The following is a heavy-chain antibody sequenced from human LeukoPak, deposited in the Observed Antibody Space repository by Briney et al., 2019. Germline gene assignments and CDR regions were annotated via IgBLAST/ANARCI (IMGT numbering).Heavy chain of an antibody. CDR2: ISAYNGNT. CDR3: ASGAYYDFWSAKPWGYYGMDV. CDR1: GYTFTSYG. D-gene: IGHD3-3*01. J-gene: IGHJ6*02. Sequence: ASVKVSCKASGYTFTSYGISWVRQAPGQGLEWMGWISAYNGNTNYAQKFQGRVTITADESTSTAYMELSSLRSEDTAVYYCASGAYYDFWSAKPWGYYGMDVWGQGTTVTVSS. V-gene: IGHV1-18*01.